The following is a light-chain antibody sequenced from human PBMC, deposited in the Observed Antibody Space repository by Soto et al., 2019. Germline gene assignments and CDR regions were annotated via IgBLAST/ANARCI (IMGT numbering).Light chain of an antibody. CDR2: DAS. Sequence: DIQMTQSPSSLSASVGDRVTITCRASQSISNFLNWYQHRLGKAPKLLIYDASSLQSGVPSRFSGSGSGTVFTLTISSLQPEDFATYYCQQSYVTPRTFGQGTKVDI. J-gene: IGKJ1*01. V-gene: IGKV1-39*01. CDR1: QSISNF. CDR3: QQSYVTPRT.